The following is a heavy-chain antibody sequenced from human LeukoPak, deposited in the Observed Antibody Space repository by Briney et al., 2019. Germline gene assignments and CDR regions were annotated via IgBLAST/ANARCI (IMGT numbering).Heavy chain of an antibody. CDR3: ARDLYGVSHDY. J-gene: IGHJ4*02. CDR1: GFTVGSNY. V-gene: IGHV3-53*01. D-gene: IGHD4-17*01. Sequence: GGSLRLSCAASGFTVGSNYMNWVRQAPGKGLEWVSVIYSSGSTYYADSVKGRFTISRDNSKNTLYLQMNSLRAEDTAVYYCARDLYGVSHDYWGQGTLVTVSS. CDR2: IYSSGST.